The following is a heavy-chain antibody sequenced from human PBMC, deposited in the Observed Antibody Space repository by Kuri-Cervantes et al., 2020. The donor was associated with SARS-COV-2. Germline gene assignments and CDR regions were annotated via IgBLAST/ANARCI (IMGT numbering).Heavy chain of an antibody. CDR1: GSIFSSHS. D-gene: IGHD4-23*01. Sequence: GGSLRLSCAASGSIFSSHSMNWVRQAPGKGLEWVSYISSRSSTIYYADSVKGRFTISRDNAKNSLYLQMNSLRAEDTAVYYCATPAPEYGGNSGGWVFWGQGTLVTVSS. CDR3: ATPAPEYGGNSGGWVF. V-gene: IGHV3-48*01. CDR2: ISSRSSTI. J-gene: IGHJ4*02.